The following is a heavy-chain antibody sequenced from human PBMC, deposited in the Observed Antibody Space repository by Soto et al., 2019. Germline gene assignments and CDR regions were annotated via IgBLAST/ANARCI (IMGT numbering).Heavy chain of an antibody. V-gene: IGHV1-3*01. CDR2: INAGNGNT. J-gene: IGHJ5*02. CDR1: GYTFTIYS. CDR3: ALVHDYVWGSYPWYNWFDP. D-gene: IGHD3-16*02. Sequence: ASVKVSCKASGYTFTIYSMHWVRQAPGQRIERMGWINAGNGNTKYSQKFQGRVTITRDTSAGTAYMELSSLRSEDTAVYYCALVHDYVWGSYPWYNWFDPWGQGTLVTVSS.